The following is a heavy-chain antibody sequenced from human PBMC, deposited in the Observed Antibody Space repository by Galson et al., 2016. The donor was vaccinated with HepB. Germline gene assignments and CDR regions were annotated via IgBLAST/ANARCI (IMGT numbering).Heavy chain of an antibody. CDR2: ISTRRTT. CDR1: GFVFSNFG. J-gene: IGHJ5*02. CDR3: AKERLVRRIFDP. V-gene: IGHV3-23*01. D-gene: IGHD1-1*01. Sequence: SLRLSCAASGFVFSNFGLSWVRQAPGKGLEWVASISTRRTTYYSDSVQCRFTISSDNSNNTLYLQMNGLRAEDTAVYYCAKERLVRRIFDPWGQGTLLTVSS.